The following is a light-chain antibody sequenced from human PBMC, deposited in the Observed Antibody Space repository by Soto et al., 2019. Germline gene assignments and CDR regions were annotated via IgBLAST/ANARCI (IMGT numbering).Light chain of an antibody. V-gene: IGLV1-40*01. CDR2: GDR. J-gene: IGLJ3*02. CDR1: SSNIGAGFD. CDR3: QSYDISLSGSWV. Sequence: QSVLTQPPSVSGAPGQRVTISCTGSSSNIGAGFDVHWYQQLPGTAPKLLIYGDRNRPSGVPDRFSGSKSGTSASLAITGLQAEDEAHYYCQSYDISLSGSWVFGGGTKLTVL.